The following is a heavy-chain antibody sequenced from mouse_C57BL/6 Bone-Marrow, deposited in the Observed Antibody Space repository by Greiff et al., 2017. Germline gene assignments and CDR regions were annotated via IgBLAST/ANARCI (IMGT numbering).Heavy chain of an antibody. CDR2: LDPENGDT. CDR1: GFNIKDDY. Sequence: EVQLQQSGAELVRPGASVKLSCTASGFNIKDDYMHWVKQRPEQGLEWIGWLDPENGDTEYASKFQGKATITADTSSNTAYLQLSSLTSEDTAVYYCTTQATTDYWGQGTTLTVSS. V-gene: IGHV14-4*01. D-gene: IGHD3-2*02. CDR3: TTQATTDY. J-gene: IGHJ2*01.